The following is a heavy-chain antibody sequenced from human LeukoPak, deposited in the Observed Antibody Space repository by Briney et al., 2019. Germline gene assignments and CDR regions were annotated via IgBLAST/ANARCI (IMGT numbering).Heavy chain of an antibody. Sequence: ASVKVSCKASGYTFTSYAMHWVRQAPGQRLEWMGWINAGNGNTKYSQKFQGRVTITRDTSASTAYMELSSLRSEDTAVYYCAFGRPAAMFLGYLRDGYPGEAFDIWGQGTMVTVSS. D-gene: IGHD5-24*01. CDR2: INAGNGNT. J-gene: IGHJ3*02. V-gene: IGHV1-3*01. CDR3: AFGRPAAMFLGYLRDGYPGEAFDI. CDR1: GYTFTSYA.